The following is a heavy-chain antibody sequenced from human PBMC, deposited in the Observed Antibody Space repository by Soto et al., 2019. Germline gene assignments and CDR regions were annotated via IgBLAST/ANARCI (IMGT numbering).Heavy chain of an antibody. D-gene: IGHD3-22*01. CDR1: GFTFSDYY. J-gene: IGHJ4*02. V-gene: IGHV3-11*01. Sequence: QVQLVESGGGLVKTGGSLRIVCEASGFTFSDYYMSWVRQAPGKGLEWGSYISSSGKIIYYADSVKGRFTISRDNAKNSVYLQMNSLRAEDTALYFCAKMSSENYYDPVFSWGQGTLVTVSS. CDR3: AKMSSENYYDPVFS. CDR2: ISSSGKII.